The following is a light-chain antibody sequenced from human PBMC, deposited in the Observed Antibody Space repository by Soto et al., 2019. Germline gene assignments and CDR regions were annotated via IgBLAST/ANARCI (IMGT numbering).Light chain of an antibody. J-gene: IGKJ3*01. CDR3: QQYYTTPLT. V-gene: IGKV4-1*01. CDR1: RRVLYSSNNKNY. CDR2: WAS. Sequence: DIVMTQSPDSLAVSLAGGTTISSRTARRVLYSSNNKNYLAWYQQKPGQPPNLLIYWASTRESGVPDRFSGSGSGTDFTLSISRLQAEDVAVYYCQQYYTTPLTFGPGTKVDIK.